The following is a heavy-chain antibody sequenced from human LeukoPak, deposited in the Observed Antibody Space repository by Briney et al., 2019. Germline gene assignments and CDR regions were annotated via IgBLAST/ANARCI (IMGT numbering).Heavy chain of an antibody. Sequence: GGSLRLSCAASGFTFSSYGMHWVRQAPRKGLEWVAVISYDGSNKYYGDSVKDRFTISRDNSKNTLYLQMNSLRAEDTAVYYCAKDLSSSSGYFQHWGQGTLVTVSS. CDR2: ISYDGSNK. CDR1: GFTFSSYG. D-gene: IGHD6-6*01. V-gene: IGHV3-30*18. CDR3: AKDLSSSSGYFQH. J-gene: IGHJ1*01.